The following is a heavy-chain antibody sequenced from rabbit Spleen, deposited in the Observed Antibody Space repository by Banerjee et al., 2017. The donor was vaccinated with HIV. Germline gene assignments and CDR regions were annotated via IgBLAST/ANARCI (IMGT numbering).Heavy chain of an antibody. J-gene: IGHJ4*01. D-gene: IGHD1-1*01. Sequence: QSLEESGGDLVKPGASLTLTCTASGFSFSSSYYMCWVRQAPGKGLEWTACIYTDSGTTYYASWAKGRFTISKTSSTTVTLQMTSLTAADTATYFCARASNDGGYHFTLWGPGTLVTVS. CDR2: IYTDSGTT. CDR3: ARASNDGGYHFTL. CDR1: GFSFSSSYY. V-gene: IGHV1S40*01.